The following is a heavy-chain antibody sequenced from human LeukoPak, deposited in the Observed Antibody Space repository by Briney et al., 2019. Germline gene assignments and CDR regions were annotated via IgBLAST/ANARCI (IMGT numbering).Heavy chain of an antibody. J-gene: IGHJ3*02. Sequence: HPGGSLRLSCAASGFTFSSYGMHWVRQAPGKGLEWVAFIRYDGSNKYYADSVKGRFTISRDNSKNTLYLQMNSLRAEDTAVYYCAKDRLYSSGWHDAFDIWGQGTMVTVSS. CDR2: IRYDGSNK. CDR3: AKDRLYSSGWHDAFDI. D-gene: IGHD6-19*01. CDR1: GFTFSSYG. V-gene: IGHV3-30*02.